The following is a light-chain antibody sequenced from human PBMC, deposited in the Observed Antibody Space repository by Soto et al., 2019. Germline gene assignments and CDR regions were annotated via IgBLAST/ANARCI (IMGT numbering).Light chain of an antibody. Sequence: EIVLTQSPATLSLSPGERANLSCRASQFIDRYLAWYRQIPGQAPRLLIYDASNRATGIPDRFSGGGSGTDFTLTSSSLEPEDFAVYYCQQRSNLPPTFGQGTRLEIK. CDR3: QQRSNLPPT. J-gene: IGKJ5*01. CDR2: DAS. CDR1: QFIDRY. V-gene: IGKV3-11*01.